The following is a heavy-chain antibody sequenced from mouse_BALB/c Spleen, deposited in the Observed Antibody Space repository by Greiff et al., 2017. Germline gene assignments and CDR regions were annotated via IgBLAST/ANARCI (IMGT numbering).Heavy chain of an antibody. J-gene: IGHJ1*01. CDR1: GFTFSDYY. CDR3: ARETTVVATGYFDV. Sequence: EVQGVESGGGLVKPGGSLKLSCAASGFTFSDYYMYWVRQTPEKRLEWVATISDGGSYTYYPGSVKGRFTISRDNAKNNLYLQMSSLKSEDTAMYYCARETTVVATGYFDVWGAGTTVTVSS. D-gene: IGHD1-1*01. CDR2: ISDGGSYT. V-gene: IGHV5-4*02.